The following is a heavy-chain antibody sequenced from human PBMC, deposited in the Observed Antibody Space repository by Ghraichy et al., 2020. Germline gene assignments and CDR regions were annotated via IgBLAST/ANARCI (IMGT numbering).Heavy chain of an antibody. Sequence: GSLRLSCAASGFTFSSYSMNWVRQAPGKGLEWVSYISSSSSTIYYADSVKGPFTISRDNAKNSLYLQMNSLRDEDTAVYYCARDAWRYYYDSSGYADFDYWGQGTLVTVSS. CDR2: ISSSSSTI. J-gene: IGHJ4*02. CDR3: ARDAWRYYYDSSGYADFDY. V-gene: IGHV3-48*02. D-gene: IGHD3-22*01. CDR1: GFTFSSYS.